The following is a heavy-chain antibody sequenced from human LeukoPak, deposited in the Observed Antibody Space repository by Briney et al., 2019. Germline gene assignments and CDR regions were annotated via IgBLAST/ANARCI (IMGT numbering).Heavy chain of an antibody. CDR1: GGTFGSYA. CDR3: ASRSPGIAAAGPFNYYYYYGMDV. J-gene: IGHJ6*02. D-gene: IGHD6-13*01. Sequence: ASVKVSCKASGGTFGSYAISWVRQAPGQGLEWMGRIIPILGIANYAQKFQGRVTITADKSTSTAYMELSSLRSEDTAVYYCASRSPGIAAAGPFNYYYYYGMDVWGQGTTVTVSS. V-gene: IGHV1-69*04. CDR2: IIPILGIA.